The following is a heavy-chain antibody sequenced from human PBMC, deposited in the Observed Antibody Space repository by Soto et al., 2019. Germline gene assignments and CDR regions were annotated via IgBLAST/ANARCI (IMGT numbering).Heavy chain of an antibody. CDR1: GYTFTSYA. J-gene: IGHJ6*02. V-gene: IGHV7-4-1*01. CDR3: ARGGYSSSLSGRYYYYGMDV. CDR2: ISTNTGNP. D-gene: IGHD6-13*01. Sequence: GASVKVSCKASGYTFTSYAMNWVRQAPGQGLEWMGWISTNTGNPTYAQGFTGRFVFSLDTSVSTAYLQICSLKAEDTAVYYCARGGYSSSLSGRYYYYGMDVWGQGTTVTVSS.